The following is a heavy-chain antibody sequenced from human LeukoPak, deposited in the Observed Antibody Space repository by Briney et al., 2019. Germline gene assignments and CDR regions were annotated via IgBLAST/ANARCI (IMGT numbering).Heavy chain of an antibody. CDR2: ISAYNGNT. V-gene: IGHV1-18*01. D-gene: IGHD6-13*01. CDR3: ARDRGRYSSSWYTWAPGYMDV. CDR1: GYTFTSYG. Sequence: ASVKVSCKASGYTFTSYGISWVRQAPGQGLEWMGWISAYNGNTNYAQKLQGRVTMTTDTSTSTAYMELRSLRSDDTAVYYCARDRGRYSSSWYTWAPGYMDVWGKGTTVTVSS. J-gene: IGHJ6*03.